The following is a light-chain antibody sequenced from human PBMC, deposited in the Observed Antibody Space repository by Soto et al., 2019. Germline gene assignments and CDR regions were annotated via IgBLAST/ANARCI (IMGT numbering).Light chain of an antibody. V-gene: IGKV1-9*01. CDR1: QALSNS. CDR3: QQYSSYWT. J-gene: IGKJ1*01. CDR2: SAS. Sequence: PLTPSPSVLSASVGDTVTITYRASQALSNSLAWYQQKPGKAPDLLIYSASTLQSGVPSRFSGSGSGTEFTLTISSLQPDDFATYYCQQYSSYWTFGQGTKVDIK.